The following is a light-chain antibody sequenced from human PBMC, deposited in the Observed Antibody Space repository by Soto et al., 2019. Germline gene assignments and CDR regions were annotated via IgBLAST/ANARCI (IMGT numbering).Light chain of an antibody. V-gene: IGLV2-11*01. Sequence: SVLPQPRSVSVSPGQSVTISCTGTSTDVGGYNYVSWYQPHPGKVPKLMLYDVSKRPSGVPDRFSGSKSGNTASLTISGLQAEDEADYYCCSYAGRDTLYVFGSGTKVTVL. J-gene: IGLJ1*01. CDR2: DVS. CDR3: CSYAGRDTLYV. CDR1: STDVGGYNY.